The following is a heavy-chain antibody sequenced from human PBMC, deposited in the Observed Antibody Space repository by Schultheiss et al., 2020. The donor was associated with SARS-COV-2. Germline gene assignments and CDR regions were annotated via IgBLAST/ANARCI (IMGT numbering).Heavy chain of an antibody. CDR2: IIPIFGTA. D-gene: IGHD3-16*01. V-gene: IGHV1-69*13. J-gene: IGHJ4*02. CDR3: AWGILGALDY. CDR1: GGTFSSNP. Sequence: SVKVSCKASGGTFSSNPISWVRQAPGQGLEWMGGIIPIFGTANYAQKFQGRVTITADESTSTTYMGLSSLRSEDTAVYYCAWGILGALDYWGQGILVTVSS.